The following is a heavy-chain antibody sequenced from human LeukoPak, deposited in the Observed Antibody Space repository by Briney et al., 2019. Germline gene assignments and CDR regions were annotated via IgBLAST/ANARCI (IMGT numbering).Heavy chain of an antibody. CDR1: GYTFSSYG. CDR2: INAYNGNT. D-gene: IGHD3-9*01. CDR3: AKDGGSSDSYDILTGYYSYFDY. J-gene: IGHJ4*02. V-gene: IGHV1-18*01. Sequence: ASVKVSCKASGYTFSSYGISWVRQAPGQGLEWMGWINAYNGNTNYAQKFQGRITMTTDTSTSTAYMELRSLRSDDTAVYYCAKDGGSSDSYDILTGYYSYFDYWGQGTLVTVSS.